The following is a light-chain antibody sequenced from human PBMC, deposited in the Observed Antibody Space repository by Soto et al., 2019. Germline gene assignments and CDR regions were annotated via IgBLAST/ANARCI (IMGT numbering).Light chain of an antibody. J-gene: IGLJ1*01. Sequence: QSVLTQPPSASGSPGQSVTISCTGTSSDVGGYNYVSWYQQHPGKAPKVMIYEVSRRPSGVPDRFSGSKSCNTASLTVSGLQAEDEADYYCSSYAGSSYVFGTGTKVTVL. CDR3: SSYAGSSYV. CDR2: EVS. V-gene: IGLV2-8*01. CDR1: SSDVGGYNY.